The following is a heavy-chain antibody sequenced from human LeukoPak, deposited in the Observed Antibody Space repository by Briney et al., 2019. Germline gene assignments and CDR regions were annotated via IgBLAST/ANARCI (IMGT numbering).Heavy chain of an antibody. Sequence: SQTLSLTCTVSGGSISSGDYYWSWIRQPPGKGLEWIGYSHHGGHTFYNPSLKSRVTISLDTSKNQFSLKLSSVTAADTAVYYCAGGHRNWLLSWFDPWGRGTLVTVSS. CDR2: SHHGGHT. D-gene: IGHD3-9*01. V-gene: IGHV4-30-2*01. J-gene: IGHJ5*02. CDR1: GGSISSGDYY. CDR3: AGGHRNWLLSWFDP.